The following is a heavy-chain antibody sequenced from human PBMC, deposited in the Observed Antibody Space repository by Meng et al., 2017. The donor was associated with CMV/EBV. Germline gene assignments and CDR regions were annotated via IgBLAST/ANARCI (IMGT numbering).Heavy chain of an antibody. J-gene: IGHJ3*02. CDR1: GYTFTSYG. Sequence: ASVKVSCKASGYTFTSYGISWVRQAPGQGLEWMGWISAYNGNTNYAQKLQGRVTMTRDTSTSTVYMELSSLRSEDTAVYYCARGTGIVGATGAFDIWGQGTMVTVSS. CDR2: ISAYNGNT. V-gene: IGHV1-18*01. CDR3: ARGTGIVGATGAFDI. D-gene: IGHD1-26*01.